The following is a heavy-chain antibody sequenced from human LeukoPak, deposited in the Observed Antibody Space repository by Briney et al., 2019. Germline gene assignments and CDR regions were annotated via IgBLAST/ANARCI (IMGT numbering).Heavy chain of an antibody. CDR1: GFTFSSYG. CDR2: ISYDGSNK. V-gene: IGHV3-30*18. D-gene: IGHD6-13*01. CDR3: AKDYAAAASFFDY. J-gene: IGHJ4*02. Sequence: GRSLRLSCAASGFTFSSYGMHWVRQAPGKGLEWVAVISYDGSNKYYADSVKGRFTISRDNSKNTLYLQMNSLRAEDTAVYYCAKDYAAAASFFDYWGQGTLVTVSS.